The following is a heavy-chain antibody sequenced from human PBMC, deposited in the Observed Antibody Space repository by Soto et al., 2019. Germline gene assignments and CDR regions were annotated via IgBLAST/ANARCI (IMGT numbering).Heavy chain of an antibody. CDR3: ARAGCSSTSCYGDYYYYGMDV. CDR1: GYTFTGYY. V-gene: IGHV1-2*02. CDR2: INPNSGGT. J-gene: IGHJ6*02. Sequence: ASVKVSCKASGYTFTGYYMHWVRQAPGQGLEWMGWINPNSGGTNYAQKIQGRVTMTRDTSISTAYMELSRLRSDDTAVYYCARAGCSSTSCYGDYYYYGMDVWGQGTTVTVSS. D-gene: IGHD2-2*01.